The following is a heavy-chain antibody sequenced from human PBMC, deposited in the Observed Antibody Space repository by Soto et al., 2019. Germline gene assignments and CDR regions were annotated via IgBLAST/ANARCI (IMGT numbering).Heavy chain of an antibody. CDR3: TQRAVASTGY. Sequence: EVQLVVSGGGLVKPGRSLRLSWTASGFTFGDYAMRWFRQAPGKRLERVGFIRSKAYGGTTEYAASVKGRFTISRDDYKSIAYLKMNSLKTEDTAVYYCTQRAVASTGYWGQGTLVTVSS. J-gene: IGHJ4*02. V-gene: IGHV3-49*05. CDR1: GFTFGDYA. CDR2: IRSKAYGGTT. D-gene: IGHD6-19*01.